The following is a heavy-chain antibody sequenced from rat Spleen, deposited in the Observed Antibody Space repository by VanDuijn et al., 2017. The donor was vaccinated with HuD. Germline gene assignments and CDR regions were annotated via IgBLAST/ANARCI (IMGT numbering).Heavy chain of an antibody. Sequence: EVQLVESGGGPVQPGRSMKLSCAASEFTFSDYAMAWVRQSPKKGLEWVATITYDGSNTYYRDSEKGRFTISREDGRSTLYLQMNSLRSEDTATYYCTRENWVFDYWGQGVMVTVSS. J-gene: IGHJ2*01. V-gene: IGHV5-7*01. D-gene: IGHD5-1*01. CDR3: TRENWVFDY. CDR1: EFTFSDYA. CDR2: ITYDGSNT.